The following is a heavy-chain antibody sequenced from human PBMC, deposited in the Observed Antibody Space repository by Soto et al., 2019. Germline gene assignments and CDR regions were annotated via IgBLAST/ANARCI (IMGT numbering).Heavy chain of an antibody. CDR2: INAKGENT. Sequence: GGSLRLSCAASGFTFRNYAMSWVRQAPGKRLEWVSGINAKGENTYYADFAAPVKGRFAISRDDSKNMVYLEMSSLKTEDTAIYYCTTDSYMTNIIVRFDYWGHGTLVTVSS. CDR1: GFTFRNYA. D-gene: IGHD4-17*01. V-gene: IGHV3-23*01. CDR3: TTDSYMTNIIVRFDY. J-gene: IGHJ4*01.